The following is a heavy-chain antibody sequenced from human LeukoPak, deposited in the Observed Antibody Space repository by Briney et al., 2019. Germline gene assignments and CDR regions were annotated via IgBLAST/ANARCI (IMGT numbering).Heavy chain of an antibody. CDR3: ARAMNIYYYYYYMDV. V-gene: IGHV4-59*01. Sequence: SETLSLTCTVSGGSISSYYWSWIRQPPGKGLEWIGYIYYSGSTNYNPSLKSRVTISVDTSKNQFSLKLSSVTAADTAVYYCARAMNIYYYYYYMDVWGKGTTVTVSS. D-gene: IGHD3-22*01. CDR2: IYYSGST. J-gene: IGHJ6*03. CDR1: GGSISSYY.